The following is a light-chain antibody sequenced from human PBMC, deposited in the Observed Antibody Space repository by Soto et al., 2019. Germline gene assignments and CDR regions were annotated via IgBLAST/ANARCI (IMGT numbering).Light chain of an antibody. CDR2: WVT. V-gene: IGLV2-14*01. Sequence: QSALTQPASVSGSPGQSITISCTGTSSDVGGYNYVSWYQQHPGKSPKLMIYWVTNRPSGVSNRFSGSKSGNTASLTISGLQAEDEADYYCSSYTTSSTLSVVFGGGTQLTVL. CDR1: SSDVGGYNY. J-gene: IGLJ2*01. CDR3: SSYTTSSTLSVV.